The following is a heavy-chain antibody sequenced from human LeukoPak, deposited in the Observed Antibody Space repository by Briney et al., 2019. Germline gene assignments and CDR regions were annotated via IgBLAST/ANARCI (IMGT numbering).Heavy chain of an antibody. Sequence: ASVKVSCKASGGTFSSYAISWVRQAPGQRLEWMGWINGGNGNTKYSQKFLGRVIITRDTSTSTVYMELSSLRSEDTAVYYCARGHVVVVAAPYNWFDPWGQGTLVTVSS. D-gene: IGHD2-15*01. V-gene: IGHV1-3*01. J-gene: IGHJ5*02. CDR2: INGGNGNT. CDR1: GGTFSSYA. CDR3: ARGHVVVVAAPYNWFDP.